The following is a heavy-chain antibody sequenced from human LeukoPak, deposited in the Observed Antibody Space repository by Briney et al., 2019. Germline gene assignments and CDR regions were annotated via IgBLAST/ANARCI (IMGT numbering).Heavy chain of an antibody. D-gene: IGHD3-3*01. CDR2: IYTSGST. Sequence: SQTLSLTCTVSGGSISSGSYYWSWIRQPAGKGLEWIGRIYTSGSTNYNPSLKSRVTISVDTSKNQFSLKLSSVTAADTAVYYCARASTRITIFGGEDWFDPWGQGTLVTVSS. V-gene: IGHV4-61*02. CDR3: ARASTRITIFGGEDWFDP. CDR1: GGSISSGSYY. J-gene: IGHJ5*02.